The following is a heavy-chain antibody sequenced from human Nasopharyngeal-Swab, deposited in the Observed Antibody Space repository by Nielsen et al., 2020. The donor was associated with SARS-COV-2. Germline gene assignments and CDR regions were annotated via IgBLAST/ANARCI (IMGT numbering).Heavy chain of an antibody. J-gene: IGHJ4*02. CDR1: GFNFRNFA. V-gene: IGHV3-23*01. CDR2: IIENGVDT. D-gene: IGHD3-9*01. CDR3: VRDYTVNYYGLSTDYYAPLDS. Sequence: GESLKISCAASGFNFRNFAMSWVRQAPGKGLGWVSGIIENGVDTYYADSVKGRSTIFRDNSKNTLYLQMNSLSAEDTAVYYCVRDYTVNYYGLSTDYYAPLDSWGQGTLVTVSS.